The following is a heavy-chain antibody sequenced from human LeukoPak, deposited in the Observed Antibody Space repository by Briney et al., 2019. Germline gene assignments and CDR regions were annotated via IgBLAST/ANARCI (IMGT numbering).Heavy chain of an antibody. CDR2: IYPGDSVT. CDR3: ARRYCSGTRCYYFDY. Sequence: GESLNISCLGSGYSFTSYWIAWVRQMPGKGLEWMGIIYPGDSVTRYSPSFQGQVTISADKSISTAYLQWSSLKASDTAMYYCARRYCSGTRCYYFDYWVQGTLVTVSS. CDR1: GYSFTSYW. V-gene: IGHV5-51*01. D-gene: IGHD2-2*01. J-gene: IGHJ4*02.